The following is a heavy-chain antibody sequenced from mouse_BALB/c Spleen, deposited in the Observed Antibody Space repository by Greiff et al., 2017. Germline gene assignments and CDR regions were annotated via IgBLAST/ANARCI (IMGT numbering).Heavy chain of an antibody. CDR3: ARANGGYNY. J-gene: IGHJ2*01. CDR2: INPSNGRT. CDR1: GYTFTSYW. V-gene: IGHV1S81*02. D-gene: IGHD1-2*01. Sequence: VQLQQSGAELVKPGASVKLSCKASGYTFTSYWMHWVKQRPGQGLEWIGEINPSNGRTNYNEKFKSKATLTVDKSSSTAYMQLSSLTSEDSAVYYCARANGGYNYWGQGTTLTVSS.